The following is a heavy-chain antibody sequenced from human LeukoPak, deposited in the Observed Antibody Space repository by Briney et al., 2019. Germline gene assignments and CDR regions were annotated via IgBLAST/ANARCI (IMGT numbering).Heavy chain of an antibody. CDR1: GFTFDDYG. V-gene: IGHV3-20*01. CDR2: INWNGGST. D-gene: IGHD2-2*01. CDR3: ARDVGYCSSTSCYGDAFDI. J-gene: IGHJ3*02. Sequence: GGSLRLSCAASGFTFDDYGMSWVRQAPGKGLEWVSGINWNGGSTGYADSVKGRFTISRDNAKNSLYLQMNSLRAEDTALYHCARDVGYCSSTSCYGDAFDIWGQGTMVTVSS.